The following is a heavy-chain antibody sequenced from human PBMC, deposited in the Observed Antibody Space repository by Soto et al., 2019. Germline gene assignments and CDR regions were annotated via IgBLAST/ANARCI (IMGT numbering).Heavy chain of an antibody. CDR3: AKGVTAIVATGSWFDH. V-gene: IGHV3-23*01. Sequence: GGSLRLSCAVSGFTFNSYAMNWVRQAPGKGLEWVSSISGSGRTTYYADAVKGRFTISRDNSKNTLFLQMNSLRSEDTAVYYCAKGVTAIVATGSWFDHWGQGTLVTVSS. J-gene: IGHJ5*02. D-gene: IGHD5-12*01. CDR2: ISGSGRTT. CDR1: GFTFNSYA.